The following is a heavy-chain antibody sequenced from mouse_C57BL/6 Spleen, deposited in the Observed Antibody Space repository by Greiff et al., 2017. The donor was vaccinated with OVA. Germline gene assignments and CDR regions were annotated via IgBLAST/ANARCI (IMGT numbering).Heavy chain of an antibody. D-gene: IGHD4-1*01. J-gene: IGHJ1*03. CDR1: GYSFTGYY. CDR3: ARRSGTLWYFDV. V-gene: IGHV1-42*01. Sequence: QSGPELVKPGASVKISCKASGYSFTGYYMNWVKQSPEKSLEWIGEINPSTGGTTYNQKFKAKATLTVDKSSSTAYMQLKSLTSEDSAVYYCARRSGTLWYFDVWGTGTTVTVSS. CDR2: INPSTGGT.